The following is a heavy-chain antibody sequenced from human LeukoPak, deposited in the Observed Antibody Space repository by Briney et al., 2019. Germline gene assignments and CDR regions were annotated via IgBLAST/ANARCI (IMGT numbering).Heavy chain of an antibody. CDR3: AKARLDNHFDY. D-gene: IGHD1-1*01. CDR2: IWYDGSNK. V-gene: IGHV3-33*06. Sequence: GGSLRLSCAASGFTFSSYGMHWVRQAPGKGLEWVAVIWYDGSNKYYADSVKGRFTISRDNSKNTPYLQMNSLRAEDTAVYYCAKARLDNHFDYWGQGTLVTVSS. CDR1: GFTFSSYG. J-gene: IGHJ4*02.